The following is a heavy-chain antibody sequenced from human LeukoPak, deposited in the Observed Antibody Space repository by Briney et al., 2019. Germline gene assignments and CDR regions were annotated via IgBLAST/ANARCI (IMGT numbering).Heavy chain of an antibody. Sequence: GASVKVSCKASGYTFSSYEINWVRQAAGQGLEWMGWMNPNTGNTGYTQKFQSRVTMTRDTTISTAYMELSSLRSEDTDVYYCARLSQTPAWYDSSTYYYFGYWGQGTLVTVSS. V-gene: IGHV1-8*01. D-gene: IGHD3-22*01. CDR2: MNPNTGNT. CDR3: ARLSQTPAWYDSSTYYYFGY. J-gene: IGHJ4*02. CDR1: GYTFSSYE.